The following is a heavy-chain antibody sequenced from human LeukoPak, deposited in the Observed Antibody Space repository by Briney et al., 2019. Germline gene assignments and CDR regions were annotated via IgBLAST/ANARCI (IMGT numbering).Heavy chain of an antibody. D-gene: IGHD3-16*01. Sequence: GGSLRLSCAASGFTFSNHGMNWVRQAPGKGLEWVSGISPSGDITYYADSVKGRFTVSRDNFKNTLYLQMNSLRAEDTAVYYCAREDRLAPYYYYMDVWGKGTTVTVSS. CDR2: ISPSGDIT. CDR1: GFTFSNHG. J-gene: IGHJ6*03. CDR3: AREDRLAPYYYYMDV. V-gene: IGHV3-23*01.